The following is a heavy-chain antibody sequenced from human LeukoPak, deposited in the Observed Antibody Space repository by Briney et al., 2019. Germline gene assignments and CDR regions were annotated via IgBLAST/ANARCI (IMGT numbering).Heavy chain of an antibody. D-gene: IGHD3-16*02. Sequence: PGRSLRLSCAASGFTFSSYAMHWVRQAPGKGLEWVAVISYDGSNKYYADSVKGRFTISRDNSKNTLYLQMNSLRAEDTAVYYCARDFGRGSSVKRVSFWNWGQGTLVTVSS. J-gene: IGHJ4*02. CDR2: ISYDGSNK. CDR3: ARDFGRGSSVKRVSFWN. V-gene: IGHV3-30-3*01. CDR1: GFTFSSYA.